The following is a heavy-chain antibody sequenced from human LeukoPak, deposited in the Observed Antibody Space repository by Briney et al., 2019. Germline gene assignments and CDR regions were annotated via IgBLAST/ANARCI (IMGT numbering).Heavy chain of an antibody. D-gene: IGHD3-10*01. Sequence: ASVKVSCKASRGTFSNYAISWVRQAPGQGLEWMGIINPSGGSTSYAQKFQGRVTMTRDMSTSTVYMELSSLRSEDTAVYYCARWRQGGIWFGEFAEGMDVWGKGTTVTVSS. J-gene: IGHJ6*04. CDR1: RGTFSNYA. V-gene: IGHV1-46*01. CDR2: INPSGGST. CDR3: ARWRQGGIWFGEFAEGMDV.